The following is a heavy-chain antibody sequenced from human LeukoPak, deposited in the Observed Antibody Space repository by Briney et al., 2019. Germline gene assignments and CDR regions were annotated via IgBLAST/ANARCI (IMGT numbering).Heavy chain of an antibody. CDR3: ARSYYDFWSGYYGGPDY. CDR1: GGSISSRSYY. J-gene: IGHJ4*02. D-gene: IGHD3-3*01. V-gene: IGHV4-39*01. Sequence: SETLSLTCTVSGGSISSRSYYWGWIRQSPGKGLEWIGSIYYSGNTNYNPSLKSRVTISVDTSKNQFSLKLSSVTAADTAVYYCARSYYDFWSGYYGGPDYWGQGTLVTVSS. CDR2: IYYSGNT.